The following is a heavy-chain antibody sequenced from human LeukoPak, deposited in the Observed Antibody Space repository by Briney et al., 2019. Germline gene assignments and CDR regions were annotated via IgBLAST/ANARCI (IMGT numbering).Heavy chain of an antibody. D-gene: IGHD6-19*01. V-gene: IGHV4-34*01. CDR3: ARGSDRSYSSGPGDY. CDR1: GGSFSGYY. J-gene: IGHJ4*02. CDR2: INHSGST. Sequence: SETLSLTCAVYGGSFSGYYWSWIRQPPGKGLEWIGEINHSGSTDYNPSLKSRVTISVDTSKNQFSLKLSSVTAADTAVYYCARGSDRSYSSGPGDYWGQGTLVTVSS.